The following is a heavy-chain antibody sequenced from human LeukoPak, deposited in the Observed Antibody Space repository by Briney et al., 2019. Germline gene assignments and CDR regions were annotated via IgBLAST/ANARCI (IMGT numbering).Heavy chain of an antibody. J-gene: IGHJ5*02. V-gene: IGHV3-15*01. CDR3: TADYGPNP. D-gene: IGHD4/OR15-4a*01. CDR1: GFTFSNAW. CDR2: FKRKTRGGTT. Sequence: GGSLRRACRASGFTFSNAWMTWVRQGPGKGREWVGRFKRKTRGGTTDYAAPVKGRFTISRDDSANTLYLQMNSLKIEDTGVYYCTADYGPNPWGKGTLVTDSS.